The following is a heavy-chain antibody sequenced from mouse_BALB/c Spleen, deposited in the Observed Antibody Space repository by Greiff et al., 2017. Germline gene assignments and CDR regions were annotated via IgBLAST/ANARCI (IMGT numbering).Heavy chain of an antibody. V-gene: IGHV3-2*02. CDR2: ISYSGST. D-gene: IGHD2-4*01. Sequence: VQLQQSGPGLVKPSQSLSLTCTVTGYSITSDYAWNWIRQFPGNKLEWMGYISYSGSTSYNPSLKSRISITRDTSKNQFFLQLNSVTTEDTATYYCARSDYDRVYAMDYWGQGTSVTVSS. CDR3: ARSDYDRVYAMDY. J-gene: IGHJ4*01. CDR1: GYSITSDYA.